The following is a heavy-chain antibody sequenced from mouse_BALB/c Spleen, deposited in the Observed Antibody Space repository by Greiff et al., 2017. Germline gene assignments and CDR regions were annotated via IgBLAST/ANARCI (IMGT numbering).Heavy chain of an antibody. CDR1: GFTFSSYG. CDR2: ISSGGSYT. J-gene: IGHJ3*01. CDR3: ARHSGSSHAWFAY. Sequence: EVQVVESGGDLVKPGGSLKLSCAASGFTFSSYGMSWVRQTPDKRLEWVATISSGGSYTYYPDSVKGRFTISRDNAKNTLYLQMSSLKSEDTAMYYCARHSGSSHAWFAYWGQGTLVTVSA. V-gene: IGHV5-6*01. D-gene: IGHD1-1*01.